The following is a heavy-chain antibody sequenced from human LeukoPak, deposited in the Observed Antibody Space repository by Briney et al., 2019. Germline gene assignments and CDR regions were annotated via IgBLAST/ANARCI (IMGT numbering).Heavy chain of an antibody. CDR2: IIPIFGTA. Sequence: SVKVSCKASGGTFSSYAISWVRQAPGQGFEGLGGIIPIFGTANYAQKFQGRVTITADESTSTAYMELSSLRSEETAVYSGARDGNYDVWTGYLDYWGQGTLVTVSS. D-gene: IGHD3-3*01. CDR1: GGTFSSYA. CDR3: ARDGNYDVWTGYLDY. V-gene: IGHV1-69*13. J-gene: IGHJ4*02.